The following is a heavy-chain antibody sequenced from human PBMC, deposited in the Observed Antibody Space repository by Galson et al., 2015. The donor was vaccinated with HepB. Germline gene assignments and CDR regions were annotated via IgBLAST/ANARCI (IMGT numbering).Heavy chain of an antibody. J-gene: IGHJ5*02. CDR3: ARDVTGSDWFDP. CDR1: GFTVSSNY. D-gene: IGHD1-20*01. Sequence: SLRLSCAASGFTVSSNYMSWVRQAPGKGLEWVSVIYSGGSTYYAGSVKGRFTISRDNSKNTLYLQMNSLRAEDTAVYYCARDVTGSDWFDPWGQGTQVTVSS. V-gene: IGHV3-66*01. CDR2: IYSGGST.